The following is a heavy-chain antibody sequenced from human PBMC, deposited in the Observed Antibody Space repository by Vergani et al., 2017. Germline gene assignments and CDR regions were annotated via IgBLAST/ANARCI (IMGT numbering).Heavy chain of an antibody. V-gene: IGHV3-66*02. CDR1: GFTVSRKY. Sequence: EVQVVESGGGLVQPGGSLRLSCAASGFTVSRKYMTWVRQAPGKGLEWVSVLYSGGRTYYADSVKGRFTVSRDNSKNTLYLQMNSLRAEDTAVYYCASQARGGNYYYYYGMEVWGQGTTVTVSS. J-gene: IGHJ6*02. CDR2: LYSGGRT. CDR3: ASQARGGNYYYYYGMEV. D-gene: IGHD4-23*01.